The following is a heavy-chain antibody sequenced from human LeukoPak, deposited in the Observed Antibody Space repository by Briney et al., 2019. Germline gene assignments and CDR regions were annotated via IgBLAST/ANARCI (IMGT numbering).Heavy chain of an antibody. CDR1: GYTFSSYG. CDR3: AKVPYTYYYDSSGYSDYFDY. J-gene: IGHJ4*02. D-gene: IGHD3-22*01. Sequence: PGGSLRLSCAASGYTFSSYGLHWVRQAQGKGLEWVAVISYDGSNKYYADSVNGRFTISRDNSKNTLYLQMNSLRAEDTAVYYCAKVPYTYYYDSSGYSDYFDYWGQGTLVTVSS. V-gene: IGHV3-30*18. CDR2: ISYDGSNK.